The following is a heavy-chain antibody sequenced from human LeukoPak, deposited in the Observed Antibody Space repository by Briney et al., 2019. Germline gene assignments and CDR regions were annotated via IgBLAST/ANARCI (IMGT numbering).Heavy chain of an antibody. Sequence: ASVKVSCKASGYNFTSYGISWVRQAPGQGLEWMGWISAYNGNTNYAQKLQGRVTMTTDTSTSTACMELRSLRSDDTAVYYCAIGSHYTEAPFDYWGQGTLVTVSS. D-gene: IGHD1-26*01. CDR2: ISAYNGNT. J-gene: IGHJ4*02. V-gene: IGHV1-18*01. CDR3: AIGSHYTEAPFDY. CDR1: GYNFTSYG.